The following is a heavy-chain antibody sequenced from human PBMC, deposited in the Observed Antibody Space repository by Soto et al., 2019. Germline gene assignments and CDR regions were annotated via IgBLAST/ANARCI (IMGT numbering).Heavy chain of an antibody. V-gene: IGHV3-30-3*01. Sequence: QVQLVESGGGVVQPGRSLRLSCAASGFTFSSYAMYWVRQAPGKGLEWVAVISYDGSNKYYADSVKGRFTISRDNSKNPLYLQMNSLRAVDTAVYYCARAGCDGGRCYTLVGRRYGMDVWGQGTTVTVSS. CDR2: ISYDGSNK. CDR3: ARAGCDGGRCYTLVGRRYGMDV. CDR1: GFTFSSYA. J-gene: IGHJ6*02. D-gene: IGHD2-15*01.